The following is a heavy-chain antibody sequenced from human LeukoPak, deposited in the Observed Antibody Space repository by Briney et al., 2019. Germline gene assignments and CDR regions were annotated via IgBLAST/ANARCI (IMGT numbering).Heavy chain of an antibody. CDR1: GSTFSSYS. Sequence: GGSLRLSCAASGSTFSSYSMNWVRQAPGKGLEWVSSISSSSDHIACADSVKGRFTISRDNAKNALYLQVNSLRAEDTAVYYCARGVVPAAFDYWGQGTLVTVSS. J-gene: IGHJ4*02. CDR3: ARGVVPAAFDY. D-gene: IGHD2-2*01. V-gene: IGHV3-21*01. CDR2: ISSSSDHI.